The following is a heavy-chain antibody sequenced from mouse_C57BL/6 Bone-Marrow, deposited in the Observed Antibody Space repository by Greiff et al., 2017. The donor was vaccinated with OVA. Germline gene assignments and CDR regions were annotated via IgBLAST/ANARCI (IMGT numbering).Heavy chain of an antibody. CDR2: IYPRSGNT. V-gene: IGHV1-81*01. CDR3: ARASFAY. J-gene: IGHJ3*01. Sequence: QVQLQQSGAELARPGASVKLSCTASGYTFTSYGISWVKQRTGQGLEWIGEIYPRSGNTYYNAKFKGKATLTADKSSSTAYMELRSLTSEDSAVYFCARASFAYWGQGTLVTVSA. CDR1: GYTFTSYG.